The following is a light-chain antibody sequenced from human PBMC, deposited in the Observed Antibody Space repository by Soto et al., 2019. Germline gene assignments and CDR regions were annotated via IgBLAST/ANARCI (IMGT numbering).Light chain of an antibody. Sequence: QSVLTQPPSVSGAPGQRVTISCTGSSSNIGAGYDVHWYQQLPGTAPQLLIYVNTNRPSGVPDRFSGSKSGTSASLAITGLQVEDEADYYCQSYDSSLSGPLFGGGTKLTVL. V-gene: IGLV1-40*01. CDR3: QSYDSSLSGPL. CDR1: SSNIGAGYD. CDR2: VNT. J-gene: IGLJ2*01.